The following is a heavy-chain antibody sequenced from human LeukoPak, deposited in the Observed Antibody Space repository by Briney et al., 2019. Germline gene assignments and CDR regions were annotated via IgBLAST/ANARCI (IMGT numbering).Heavy chain of an antibody. CDR2: INPNSGGT. J-gene: IGHJ4*02. D-gene: IGHD6-6*01. CDR3: ARVRYEYSSSFSYFDY. V-gene: IGHV1-2*02. Sequence: ASVKVSCKASGYTFTGYSMHWVRQAPGQGLEWMGWINPNSGGTNYAQKFQGRVTMTRDTSISTAYMELSRLRSDDTAVYYCARVRYEYSSSFSYFDYWGQGTLVTVSS. CDR1: GYTFTGYS.